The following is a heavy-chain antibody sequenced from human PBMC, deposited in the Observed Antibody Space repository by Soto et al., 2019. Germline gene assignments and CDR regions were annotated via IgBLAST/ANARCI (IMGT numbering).Heavy chain of an antibody. CDR3: ARVAAVAGTVWFDP. CDR1: GGSISSSSYY. CDR2: IYYSGST. J-gene: IGHJ5*02. D-gene: IGHD6-19*01. Sequence: QLQLQESGPGLVKPSETLSLTCTVSGGSISSSSYYWGWIRQPPGKGLEWIGSIYYSGSTYYNPSLKSRVTISVDTSKNQFSLKLSSVTAADTAVYYCARVAAVAGTVWFDPWGQGTLVTVSS. V-gene: IGHV4-39*01.